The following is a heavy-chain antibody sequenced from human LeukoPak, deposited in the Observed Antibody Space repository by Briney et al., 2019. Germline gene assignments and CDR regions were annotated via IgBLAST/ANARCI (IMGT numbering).Heavy chain of an antibody. V-gene: IGHV3-48*03. CDR1: GFTFSSYE. D-gene: IGHD5-12*01. Sequence: PGGSLRLSCAASGFTFSSYEMYWVRQAPGKGLEWVSYISSSGSTIYYADSVKGRFTISRDNAKNSLYLQMNSLRAEDTAVYYCAREVATSSYFDYWGQGTLVTVSS. CDR2: ISSSGSTI. J-gene: IGHJ4*02. CDR3: AREVATSSYFDY.